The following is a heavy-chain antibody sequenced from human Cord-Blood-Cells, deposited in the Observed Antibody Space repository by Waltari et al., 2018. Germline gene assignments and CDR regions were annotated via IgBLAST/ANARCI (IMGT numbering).Heavy chain of an antibody. D-gene: IGHD3-3*01. CDR2: IDHSGST. CDR1: GYSISSGSY. V-gene: IGHV4-38-2*02. Sequence: QVQLQESGPGLVKPSETLSLTCAVSGYSISSGSYWGWIRQPPGKGLEWIGSIDHSGSTYYNPSLKRRVTISGDTSKNQCSLKLSSVTAADTAVYYGARDFWSGYQDWYFDLWGRGTLVTVSS. CDR3: ARDFWSGYQDWYFDL. J-gene: IGHJ2*01.